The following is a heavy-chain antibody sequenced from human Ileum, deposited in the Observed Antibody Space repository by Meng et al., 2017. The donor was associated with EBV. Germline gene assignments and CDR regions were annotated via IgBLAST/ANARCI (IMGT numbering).Heavy chain of an antibody. CDR3: ARHSGYNQGY. CDR1: DGSISSSNW. V-gene: IGHV4/OR15-8*01. CDR2: IYYSGSP. J-gene: IGHJ4*02. Sequence: QVQLWGSGAGLVKPSAIPSLICVVFDGSISSSNWWSWVRQPPGKGLEWIGQIYYSGSPSHNPSLQSRVSMSVDKSKNQVSLNLNSVTAADTALYYCARHSGYNQGYWGQGTLVTVSS. D-gene: IGHD5-24*01.